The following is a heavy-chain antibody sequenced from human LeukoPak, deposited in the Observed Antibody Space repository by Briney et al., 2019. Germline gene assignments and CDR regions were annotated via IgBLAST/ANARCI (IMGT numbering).Heavy chain of an antibody. CDR2: ISAYNGNT. V-gene: IGHV1-18*04. J-gene: IGHJ3*02. CDR1: GYTFTSYG. CDR3: ARESGYDFGGDPDAFDI. D-gene: IGHD5-12*01. Sequence: ASVKVSCKASGYTFTSYGISWVRQAPGQGLEWMGWISAYNGNTNYAQKLQGRVTMTTDTSTSTAYMELRSLRSDDTAVYYCARESGYDFGGDPDAFDIWGQGTMVTVSS.